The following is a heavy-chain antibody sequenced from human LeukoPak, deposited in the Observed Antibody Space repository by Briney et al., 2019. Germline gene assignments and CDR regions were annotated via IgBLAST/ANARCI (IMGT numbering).Heavy chain of an antibody. CDR1: GGSISNYY. Sequence: SETLSLTCTVSGGSISNYYWSWIRQPAGKGLEWIGRIYTSGSTNYNPSLKSRVTMSVDTSKNQFSLKLSSVTAADTVVYYCARLITIFGVVIREDAFDIWGQGTMVTVSS. D-gene: IGHD3-3*01. J-gene: IGHJ3*02. CDR3: ARLITIFGVVIREDAFDI. V-gene: IGHV4-4*07. CDR2: IYTSGST.